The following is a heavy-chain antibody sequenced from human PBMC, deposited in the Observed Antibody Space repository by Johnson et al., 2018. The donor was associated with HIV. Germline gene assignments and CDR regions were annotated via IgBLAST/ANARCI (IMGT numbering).Heavy chain of an antibody. CDR3: AKDRNWGASGAFDI. Sequence: QVQLVESGGGVVQPGRSLRLSCVASGFTFSTYAMHWVRQAPGKGLEWVAVIWYDGSNKYYADSVKGRFTISRDNSKNTLHLQMNSLRAEDTALYYCAKDRNWGASGAFDIWGQGTMVTVS. CDR2: IWYDGSNK. D-gene: IGHD7-27*01. V-gene: IGHV3-30*04. J-gene: IGHJ3*02. CDR1: GFTFSTYA.